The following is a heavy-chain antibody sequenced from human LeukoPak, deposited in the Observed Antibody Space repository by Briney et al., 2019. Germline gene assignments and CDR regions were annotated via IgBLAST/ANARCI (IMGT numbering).Heavy chain of an antibody. CDR1: GITLSNYG. CDR2: ISDSDGRT. Sequence: GGSLRLSCAVSGITLSNYGMSWVRQAPGKGLEWVAGISDSDGRTNYADSVKGRFTISRDNPKNTLYLQMNSLGAEDTAVYFCAKRGVVIRVILVAFHKEAYYFDSRGQGALVTVSS. V-gene: IGHV3-23*01. J-gene: IGHJ4*02. D-gene: IGHD3-22*01. CDR3: AKRGVVIRVILVAFHKEAYYFDS.